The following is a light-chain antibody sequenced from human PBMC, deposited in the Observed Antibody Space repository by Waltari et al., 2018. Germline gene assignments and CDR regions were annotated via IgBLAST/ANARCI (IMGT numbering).Light chain of an antibody. CDR2: DAS. V-gene: IGKV3-20*01. CDR1: QTVTSNY. CDR3: QQYGSSPWT. Sequence: EIVLTQSPGTLSLSSGERATLSCRASQTVTSNYLAWYQQKPGQAPRLLVFDASSRATGVPDRFSSSGSGTDFTLTISRLEPEDFAVYYCQQYGSSPWTFDQGP. J-gene: IGKJ1*01.